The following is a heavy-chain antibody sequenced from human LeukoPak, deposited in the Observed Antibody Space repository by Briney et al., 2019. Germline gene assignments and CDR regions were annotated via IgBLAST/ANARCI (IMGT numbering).Heavy chain of an antibody. Sequence: GGSLRLSCAASGFTFSGSDMIWVRQASGKGLEWVGRIRGKAHSYATAYAASVKGRFTISRDDSRNTAYLQMNSLKTEDTAVYYCTTRGGSFSIFDYWGQGTLVTVSS. CDR3: TTRGGSFSIFDY. V-gene: IGHV3-73*01. D-gene: IGHD1-26*01. J-gene: IGHJ4*02. CDR1: GFTFSGSD. CDR2: IRGKAHSYAT.